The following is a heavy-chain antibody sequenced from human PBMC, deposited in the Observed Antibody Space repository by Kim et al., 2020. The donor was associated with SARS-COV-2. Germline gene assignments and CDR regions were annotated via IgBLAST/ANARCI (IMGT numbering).Heavy chain of an antibody. CDR2: VTSGGRT. CDR3: ARAEDSRTFDY. Sequence: SETLSLTCTVSGGSISNYYWGWIRQPPEKGLEFVGYVTSGGRTSYCPSLQSRVTISSDTSNNQFSLKLTSVTAADTAVYYCARAEDSRTFDYWGQAALV. J-gene: IGHJ4*02. V-gene: IGHV4-59*13. CDR1: GGSISNYY.